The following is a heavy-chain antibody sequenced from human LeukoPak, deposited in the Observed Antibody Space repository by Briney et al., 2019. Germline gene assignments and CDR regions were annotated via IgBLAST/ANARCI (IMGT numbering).Heavy chain of an antibody. V-gene: IGHV3-48*02. CDR2: ISSGSSTI. CDR1: GFTFSGNS. J-gene: IGHJ3*02. CDR3: ARIRTHAFDI. Sequence: GGSLRLSCAAPGFTFSGNSMNWVRQAPGKGLEWVSYISSGSSTIYYADSVKGRFTISRDNAKNSLYLQMNSLRDEDTAVYYCARIRTHAFDIWGQGTMVTVSS.